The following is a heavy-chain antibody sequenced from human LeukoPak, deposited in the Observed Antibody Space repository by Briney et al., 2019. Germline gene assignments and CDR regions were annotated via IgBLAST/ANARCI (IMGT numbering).Heavy chain of an antibody. CDR2: ISSSSSYI. CDR1: GFTFNSYS. J-gene: IGHJ4*02. CDR3: AREFQAPYYFDY. Sequence: GGSLRLSCAASGFTFNSYSMNWVRQAPGKGLEWVSSISSSSSYIYYADSVKGRFTISRDNAKNSLYLQMNSLRAEDTAVYYCAREFQAPYYFDYWGQGTLVTVSS. V-gene: IGHV3-21*01.